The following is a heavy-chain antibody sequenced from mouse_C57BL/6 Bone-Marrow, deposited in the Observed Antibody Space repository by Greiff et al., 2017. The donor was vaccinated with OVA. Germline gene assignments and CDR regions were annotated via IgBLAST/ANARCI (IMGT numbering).Heavy chain of an antibody. V-gene: IGHV1-69*01. Sequence: VKLQQPGAELVMPGASVKLSCKASGYTFNSYWMHWVKQRPGQGLEWIGVIDPSDSYTKYNQKFKGKSTFTVDKSSSTAYMQLSSLTSEDSAVYYCARGAYWGQGTLVTVSA. CDR2: IDPSDSYT. CDR3: ARGAY. J-gene: IGHJ3*01. CDR1: GYTFNSYW.